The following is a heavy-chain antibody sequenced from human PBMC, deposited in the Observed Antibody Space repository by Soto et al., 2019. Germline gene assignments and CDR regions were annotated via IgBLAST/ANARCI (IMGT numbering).Heavy chain of an antibody. V-gene: IGHV3-30-3*01. CDR3: ARFCISTSCYASFDY. Sequence: QVQLVESGGGVVQPGRSLRLSCAASGFTFSSYAMHWVRQAPGKGLEWVAVISYDGSNKYYADSVKGRFTISRDNSKNTLSLPMNSLRAEDTAVYYCARFCISTSCYASFDYWGQGTLVTVSS. CDR2: ISYDGSNK. CDR1: GFTFSSYA. D-gene: IGHD2-2*01. J-gene: IGHJ4*02.